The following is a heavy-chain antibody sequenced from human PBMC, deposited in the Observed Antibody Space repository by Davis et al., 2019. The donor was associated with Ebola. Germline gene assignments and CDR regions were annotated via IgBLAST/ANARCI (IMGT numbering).Heavy chain of an antibody. J-gene: IGHJ4*02. D-gene: IGHD1-26*01. Sequence: GESLKISCITSGFTFTANCMNRVRQAPGKGLEWISYISSSEGTTYYADFVQGRFTISRDNAKKSLYLQMNSLRDEDTAVYYCVRASSGSYYSVFDNWGQGSLVTVTS. CDR2: ISSSEGTT. V-gene: IGHV3-48*02. CDR3: VRASSGSYYSVFDN. CDR1: GFTFTANC.